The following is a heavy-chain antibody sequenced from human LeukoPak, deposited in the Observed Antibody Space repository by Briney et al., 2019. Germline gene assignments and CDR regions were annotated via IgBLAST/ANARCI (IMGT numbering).Heavy chain of an antibody. Sequence: SETLSLTCAVYGGSFSGYYWSWIRQPPGKGLEWIGEINHSGSTNYNPSLKSRVTISVDTSKNQFSLKLSSVTAADTAVYYCARVGYCSGGSCCSGTVDEDYWGQGTLVTVSS. CDR1: GGSFSGYY. CDR3: ARVGYCSGGSCCSGTVDEDY. J-gene: IGHJ4*02. CDR2: INHSGST. D-gene: IGHD2-15*01. V-gene: IGHV4-34*01.